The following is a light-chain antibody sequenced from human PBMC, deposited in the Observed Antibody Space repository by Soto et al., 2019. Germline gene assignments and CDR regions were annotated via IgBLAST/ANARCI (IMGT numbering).Light chain of an antibody. CDR3: QQSYKTPIT. J-gene: IGKJ5*01. Sequence: IQMTQSPSSLSASLGDRVTITGRASRTIDNYLNWYPQQPGRAPELLVYATSSLQSGVPSRGTGGGACTHCTLTISGLQPADVATDVCQQSYKTPITFGQGTRLEIK. CDR2: ATS. CDR1: RTIDNY. V-gene: IGKV1-39*01.